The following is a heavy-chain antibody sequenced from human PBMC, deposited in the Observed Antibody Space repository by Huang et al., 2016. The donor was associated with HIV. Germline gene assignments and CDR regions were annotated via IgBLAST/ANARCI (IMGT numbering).Heavy chain of an antibody. Sequence: QITLKESGPTLVKPTQTLTLTCPFSGFSLSTSGVGVGWIRQPPGKALEWLALINWKNDKHDNSSRKSRLTITKDTSKNQVVLTMANVDPLDTATYYCARRAASGWQQEYFHLWGQGTLVTVSS. CDR3: ARRAASGWQQEYFHL. J-gene: IGHJ1*01. CDR2: INWKNDK. D-gene: IGHD6-19*01. V-gene: IGHV2-5*01. CDR1: GFSLSTSGVG.